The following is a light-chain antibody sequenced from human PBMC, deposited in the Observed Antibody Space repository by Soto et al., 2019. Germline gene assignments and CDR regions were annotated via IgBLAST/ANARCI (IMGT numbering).Light chain of an antibody. V-gene: IGLV1-44*01. Sequence: QSVLPQPPSASGTPGQRVTISCSGSSSNIGSNNVNWYQQVPGTAPKLLMYSNNQRPSGVPDRFSASKSGTTASLAISGLQSDDDADYYCAAWDDSLNAWVFGGGTKLTVL. CDR3: AAWDDSLNAWV. J-gene: IGLJ3*02. CDR1: SSNIGSNN. CDR2: SNN.